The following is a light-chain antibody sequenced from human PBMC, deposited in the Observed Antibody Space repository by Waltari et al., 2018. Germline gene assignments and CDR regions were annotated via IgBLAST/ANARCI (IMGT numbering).Light chain of an antibody. J-gene: IGKJ2*01. Sequence: EIVMTQSPATLSVSPGERATLSCRASQSISSHLVWYQQKPGQAPRLLIYRASTRATGIPARFSGSGSGTEFTLTISSLQSEDFAVFYCQQYDNWPYTFGQGTKLQI. CDR1: QSISSH. V-gene: IGKV3-15*01. CDR2: RAS. CDR3: QQYDNWPYT.